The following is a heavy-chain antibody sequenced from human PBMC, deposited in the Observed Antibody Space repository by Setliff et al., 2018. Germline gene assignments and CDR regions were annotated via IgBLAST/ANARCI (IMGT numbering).Heavy chain of an antibody. Sequence: PGGSLRLSCVASGFRFSSYAMNWVRQAPGKGLEWVSGVSGSGVNTFYADSVKGRFTISRDNSKNTLYLQMNSLRAEDTAVYYCASGGGSSGYAFNIWGQGTMVTVSS. CDR3: ASGGGSSGYAFNI. J-gene: IGHJ3*02. CDR1: GFRFSSYA. D-gene: IGHD1-26*01. CDR2: VSGSGVNT. V-gene: IGHV3-23*01.